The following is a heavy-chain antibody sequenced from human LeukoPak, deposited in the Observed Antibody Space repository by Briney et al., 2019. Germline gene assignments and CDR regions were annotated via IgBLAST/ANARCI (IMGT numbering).Heavy chain of an antibody. CDR2: IHHKSGGT. D-gene: IGHD3-22*01. CDR3: ARDFYAGWLFEYFQH. J-gene: IGHJ1*01. Sequence: ASVKVSFKASGYTFTGYYMHWVRQAPGKGLEGMGRIHHKSGGTNYAQKFQGRVTMTRDTSISTAYMELSRLRSDDTAVYYCARDFYAGWLFEYFQHWGQGTLVTVSS. V-gene: IGHV1-2*06. CDR1: GYTFTGYY.